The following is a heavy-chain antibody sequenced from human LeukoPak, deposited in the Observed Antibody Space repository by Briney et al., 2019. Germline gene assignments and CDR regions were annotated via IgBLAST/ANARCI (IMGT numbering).Heavy chain of an antibody. V-gene: IGHV1-69-2*01. CDR1: GYTFTDYY. CDR2: VDPEDGET. J-gene: IGHJ4*02. CDR3: ATDGGSYLFDY. D-gene: IGHD1-26*01. Sequence: ASVKVSCKVSGYTFTDYYMHWVQQAPGKGLEWMGLVDPEDGETIYAEKFQGRVTITADTSTDTAYMELSSLRSEDTAVYYCATDGGSYLFDYWGQGTLVTVSS.